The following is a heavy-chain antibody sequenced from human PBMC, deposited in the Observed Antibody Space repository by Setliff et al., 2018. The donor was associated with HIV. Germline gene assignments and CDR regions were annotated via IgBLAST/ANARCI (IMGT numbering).Heavy chain of an antibody. CDR2: INVGKGDT. Sequence: ASVKVSCKASGYTFTTYSLHWVRQAPGQSLEWMGWINVGKGDTKYSQELQGRITLTTDTSANIAYMELSSLRSDDTAVYFCARGALLAVFDFDHWGHGTLVTVSS. D-gene: IGHD3-10*01. CDR3: ARGALLAVFDFDH. CDR1: GYTFTTYS. V-gene: IGHV1-3*01. J-gene: IGHJ4*01.